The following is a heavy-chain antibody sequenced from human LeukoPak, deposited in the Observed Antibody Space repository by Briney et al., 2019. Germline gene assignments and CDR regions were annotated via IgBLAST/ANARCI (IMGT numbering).Heavy chain of an antibody. CDR2: ISAYNGNT. CDR3: ARDYQYYASGSSKKAFDY. D-gene: IGHD3-10*01. V-gene: IGHV1-18*01. CDR1: GYSFTSNV. Sequence: ASVKVSCKASGYSFTSNVISWVRQAPGQGLEWMGWISAYNGNTNYAQKLQGRVTMTTDTSTSTAYMELGSLRSDDTAMYYCARDYQYYASGSSKKAFDYWGQGTLVTVSS. J-gene: IGHJ4*02.